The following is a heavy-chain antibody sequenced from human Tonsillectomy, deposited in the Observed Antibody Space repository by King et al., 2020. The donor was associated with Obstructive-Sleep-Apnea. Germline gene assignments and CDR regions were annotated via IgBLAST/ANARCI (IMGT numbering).Heavy chain of an antibody. CDR2: ISWNSGSI. CDR1: GFTFDDYA. V-gene: IGHV3-9*01. Sequence: VQLVESGGTLVQPGRSLRLSCAASGFTFDDYAMHWVRQAPGKGLEWVSGISWNSGSIGYADSVKGRFTISRDNAKNSLYLQMNSLRAEDTALYDYAKPGSNYYGMAVWGQGTTVTVSS. CDR3: AKPGSNYYGMAV. D-gene: IGHD6-13*01. J-gene: IGHJ6*02.